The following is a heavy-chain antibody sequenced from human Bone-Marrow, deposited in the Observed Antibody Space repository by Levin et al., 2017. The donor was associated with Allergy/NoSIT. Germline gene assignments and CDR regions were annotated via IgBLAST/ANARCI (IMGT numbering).Heavy chain of an antibody. CDR1: GWSVNSGGYY. D-gene: IGHD6-25*01. CDR3: ARERRLQAPLDFYGMDV. CDR2: IYYSGST. Sequence: MASETLSLTCTVSGWSVNSGGYYWTWIRQLPGKGLEWVGYIYYSGSTSYNPSLMSRVTMSIDTSQNQFSLRLTSVSAADTAVYYCARERRLQAPLDFYGMDVWGQGTTVTVSS. J-gene: IGHJ6*02. V-gene: IGHV4-31*03.